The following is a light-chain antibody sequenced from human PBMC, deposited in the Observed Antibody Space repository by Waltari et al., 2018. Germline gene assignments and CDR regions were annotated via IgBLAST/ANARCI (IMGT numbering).Light chain of an antibody. J-gene: IGKJ5*01. CDR3: QQYNRWPPIT. V-gene: IGKV3-15*01. CDR1: QSVSSN. Sequence: EIVMTQSPATQSVSPAETAPLSCMASQSVSSNVAWYQKKPGQAPRLLIYDASTRATSIPAKFRGSGSGTEFTLTISSLQSEDFAVYYCQQYNRWPPITFGHGTRLEIK. CDR2: DAS.